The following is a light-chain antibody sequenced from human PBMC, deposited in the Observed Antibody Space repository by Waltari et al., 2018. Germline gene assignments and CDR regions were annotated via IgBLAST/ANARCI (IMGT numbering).Light chain of an antibody. CDR1: TSDIGAYNY. V-gene: IGLV2-14*03. J-gene: IGLJ3*02. CDR2: DVS. CDR3: SSYTTSSTLVV. Sequence: QSALTQPASMYGSPGQSITISCTGTTSDIGAYNYVTWYQQHPGTAPQLIIYDVSHRPAGGSTRFSGAKSGNTASLTISGLLTEDEADYYCSSYTTSSTLVVFGGGTKLTVL.